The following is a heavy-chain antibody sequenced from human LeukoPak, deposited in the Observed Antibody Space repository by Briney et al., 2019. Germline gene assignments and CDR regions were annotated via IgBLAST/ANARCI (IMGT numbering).Heavy chain of an antibody. D-gene: IGHD3-16*02. J-gene: IGHJ3*01. CDR3: ARAPDYDYVWGNYRL. CDR2: ISGSGGST. Sequence: GGSRGLSCAASGFTFSSYAMTWVCQAPGKGLEWVSSISGSGGSTSYAVSVKGRFTISRDNSKNTLYLQMNSLRAEDTAVYYCARAPDYDYVWGNYRLWGQARKIIVSS. V-gene: IGHV3-23*01. CDR1: GFTFSSYA.